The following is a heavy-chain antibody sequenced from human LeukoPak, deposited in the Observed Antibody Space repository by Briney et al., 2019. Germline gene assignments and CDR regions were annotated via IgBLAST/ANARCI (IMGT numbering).Heavy chain of an antibody. V-gene: IGHV3-23*01. CDR1: GFTFSSYA. CDR2: ISGSGGST. J-gene: IGHJ4*02. CDR3: AKDIRAYYDFWSGYYPVGDY. Sequence: GGSLRLSCAASGFTFSSYAMSWVRQAPGKGLEWVSAISGSGGSTYYADSVKGRFTISRDNSKNTLYLQMNSLRAEDTAVYYCAKDIRAYYDFWSGYYPVGDYWGQGTLVTVSS. D-gene: IGHD3-3*01.